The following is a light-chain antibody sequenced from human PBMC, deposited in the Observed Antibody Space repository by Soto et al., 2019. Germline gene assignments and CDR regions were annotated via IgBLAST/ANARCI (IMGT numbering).Light chain of an antibody. CDR2: EDN. V-gene: IGLV6-57*04. CDR1: SGLIALNY. J-gene: IGLJ2*01. CDR3: QSYDISPHV. Sequence: NFMLTQPHSVSESPGKTVTLSCTRSSGLIALNYVQWYQQRPGSAPTTVIFEDNQRPSGVPDGFSGSVDTFSNSASLTISGLKPEDEADYSCQSYDISPHVFGGGTKLTV.